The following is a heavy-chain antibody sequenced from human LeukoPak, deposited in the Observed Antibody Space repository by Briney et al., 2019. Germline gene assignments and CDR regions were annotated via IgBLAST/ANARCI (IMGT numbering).Heavy chain of an antibody. J-gene: IGHJ5*02. CDR2: ISSSGSTK. CDR3: AREIVGTHKSRFDP. Sequence: GGSLRLSCGASGITFSSYSMNWVRQAPGKGLEWVSYISSSGSTKYYADSVKGRFTISRDNAKNSLYLQMNSLRAEDTAVYCCAREIVGTHKSRFDPWGQGTLVTVSS. V-gene: IGHV3-48*04. CDR1: GITFSSYS. D-gene: IGHD1-26*01.